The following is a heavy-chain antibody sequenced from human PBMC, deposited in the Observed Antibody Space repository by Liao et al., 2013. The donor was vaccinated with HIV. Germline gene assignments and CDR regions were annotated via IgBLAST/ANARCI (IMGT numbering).Heavy chain of an antibody. CDR2: IYTSGST. CDR1: GGSISSGSYY. J-gene: IGHJ3*02. Sequence: QVQLQESGPGLVKPSQTLSLTCTVSGGSISSGSYYWSWIRQPAGKGLEWIGRIYTSGSTNYNPSLKSRVTISVDTSKNQFSLKLSSVTAADTAVYYCAREWLHDAFDIWGQGTMVTVSS. CDR3: AREWLHDAFDI. D-gene: IGHD3-22*01. V-gene: IGHV4-61*02.